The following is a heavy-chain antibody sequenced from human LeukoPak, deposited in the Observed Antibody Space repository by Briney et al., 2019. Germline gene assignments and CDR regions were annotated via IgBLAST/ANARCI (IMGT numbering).Heavy chain of an antibody. CDR2: IIPIFGTA. V-gene: IGHV1-69*05. CDR1: GGTFSSYT. J-gene: IGHJ6*03. CDR3: ARAGPLGYYYYYMDV. Sequence: ASVKVSCKASGGTFSSYTISWVRQAPGQGLEWMGGIIPIFGTANYAQKFQGRVTITTDESTSTAYMELSSLGPEDTAVYYCARAGPLGYYYYYMDVWGKGTTVTVSS.